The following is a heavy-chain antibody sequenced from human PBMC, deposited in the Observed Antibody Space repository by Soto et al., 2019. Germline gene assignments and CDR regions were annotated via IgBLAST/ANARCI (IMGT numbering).Heavy chain of an antibody. Sequence: QVQLVESGGGEVQPGRSLTISCAASGFTFSTYGMHLFRQTPGKGLEGLAVISYDGTNKFYSDSVKGRFTISKDNFKNTLTLQMNSLRADYTAVYSCAKDLLSYGDYDYYCYSMDVWGLGTRVTVSS. CDR1: GFTFSTYG. V-gene: IGHV3-30*18. CDR2: ISYDGTNK. CDR3: AKDLLSYGDYDYYCYSMDV. J-gene: IGHJ6*02. D-gene: IGHD4-17*01.